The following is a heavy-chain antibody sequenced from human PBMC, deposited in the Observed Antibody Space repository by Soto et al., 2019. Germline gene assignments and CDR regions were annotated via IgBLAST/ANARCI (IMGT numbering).Heavy chain of an antibody. J-gene: IGHJ4*02. CDR2: IIPIFGTA. D-gene: IGHD3-22*01. CDR3: ARDAKSSGYFGPDYFDY. Sequence: QVQLVQSGAEVKKPGSSVKVSCKASGGTFSSYAISWVRQAPGQGLEWMGGIIPIFGTANYAQKFQGRVTITADESTSTADMELSSLRSEDTAVYYCARDAKSSGYFGPDYFDYWGQGTLVTVSS. V-gene: IGHV1-69*01. CDR1: GGTFSSYA.